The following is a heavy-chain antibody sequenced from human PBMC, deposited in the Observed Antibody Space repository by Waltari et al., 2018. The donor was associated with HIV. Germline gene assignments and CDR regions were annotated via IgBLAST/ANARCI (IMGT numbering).Heavy chain of an antibody. CDR1: GFTFSRYA. J-gene: IGHJ6*02. CDR2: ISDIGGST. V-gene: IGHV3-23*01. D-gene: IGHD4-4*01. Sequence: EVQLLESGGGLVQPGGSLSLSCAASGFTFSRYAITWVRQAPGKGLEWVSAISDIGGSTYYADSVKGRFTISRDNSKNTLYLQMKSLRTEDTAVFYCAKGDSQDYYYYGMDVWGQGTTVTVSS. CDR3: AKGDSQDYYYYGMDV.